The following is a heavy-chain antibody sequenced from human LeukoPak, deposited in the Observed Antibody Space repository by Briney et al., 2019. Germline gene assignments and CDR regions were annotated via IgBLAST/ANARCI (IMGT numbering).Heavy chain of an antibody. Sequence: GGSLRLSCAASGFTFSTNAMHWVRQAPGKGLEWVANIKQDGSEKYYVDSVKGRFTISRDNAKNSLYLQMNSLRAEDTAVYYCARPYGGNAYFDYWGQGTLVTVSS. J-gene: IGHJ4*02. D-gene: IGHD4-23*01. CDR3: ARPYGGNAYFDY. CDR2: IKQDGSEK. V-gene: IGHV3-7*01. CDR1: GFTFSTNA.